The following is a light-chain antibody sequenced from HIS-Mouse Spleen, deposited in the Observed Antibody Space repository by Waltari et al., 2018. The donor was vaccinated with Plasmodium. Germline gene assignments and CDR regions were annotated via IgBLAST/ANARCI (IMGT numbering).Light chain of an antibody. V-gene: IGLV2-23*01. CDR3: CSYAGSSTFYV. CDR2: EGS. Sequence: QSALTQPASVSGSPGQSITISCTGTSSDVGSYNLVSWYQQNPGKTPNLMIYEGSKRPYGFSNRFSGSKSGSTASLKISGLQSEDEADYYCCSYAGSSTFYVFGTGTKVTVL. J-gene: IGLJ1*01. CDR1: SSDVGSYNL.